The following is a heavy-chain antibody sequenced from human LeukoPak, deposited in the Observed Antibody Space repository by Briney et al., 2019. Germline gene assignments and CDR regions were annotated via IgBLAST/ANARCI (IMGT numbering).Heavy chain of an antibody. D-gene: IGHD3-22*01. J-gene: IGHJ4*02. CDR1: GYTFTGYY. CDR2: IIPIFGTA. V-gene: IGHV1-69*13. CDR3: ARYGDSSGYYNFDYFDY. Sequence: GASVKVSCKASGYTFTGYYMHWVRQAPGQGLEWMGGIIPIFGTANYAQKFQGRVTITADESTSTAYMELSSLRSEDTAVYYCARYGDSSGYYNFDYFDYWGQGTLVTVSS.